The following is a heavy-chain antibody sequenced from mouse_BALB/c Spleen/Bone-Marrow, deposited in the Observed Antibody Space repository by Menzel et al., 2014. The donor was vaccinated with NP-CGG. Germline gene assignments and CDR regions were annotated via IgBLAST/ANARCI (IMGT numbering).Heavy chain of an antibody. CDR3: AAYCYGSSYGFAY. CDR1: GFNIXDTY. D-gene: IGHD1-1*01. Sequence: VQLQQSGAELVKPGASVKLSCTASGFNIXDTYMHWVKQRPEQGLGWIGRIDPANGNTKYDPKFQGKATITADTSSNTASLQLSSLTSEDTAVYYCAAYCYGSSYGFAYWGQGTLVTVSA. J-gene: IGHJ3*01. V-gene: IGHV14-3*02. CDR2: IDPANGNT.